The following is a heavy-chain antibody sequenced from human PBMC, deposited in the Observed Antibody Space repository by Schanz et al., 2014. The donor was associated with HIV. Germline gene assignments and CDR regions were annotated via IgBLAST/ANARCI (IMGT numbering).Heavy chain of an antibody. Sequence: QVQLLQSGPEVKRPGASVTVSCKTSGYTFSHYGVSWVRQAPGQGLEWMGWISAYNGNTNYAQNLQGRVTMTTDTLTSTVYMELRSLRSDDTAVYYCARGYCGGGTCYSGDYWGQGTLVTVSS. CDR2: ISAYNGNT. J-gene: IGHJ4*02. CDR1: GYTFSHYG. D-gene: IGHD2-15*01. V-gene: IGHV1-18*01. CDR3: ARGYCGGGTCYSGDY.